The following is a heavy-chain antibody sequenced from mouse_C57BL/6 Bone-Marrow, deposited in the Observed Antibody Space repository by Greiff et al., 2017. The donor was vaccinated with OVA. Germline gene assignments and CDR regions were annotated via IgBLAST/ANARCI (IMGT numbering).Heavy chain of an antibody. Sequence: VQLQQPGAELVKPGASVKMSCKASGYTFTSYWITWVKQRPGQGLEWIGDIYPGSGSTNYNEKFKSKATLTVDTSSSTAYMQLSSLTSEDSAVYYCARRIYYDSAWFAYWGQGTLVTVSA. CDR1: GYTFTSYW. V-gene: IGHV1-55*01. D-gene: IGHD2-4*01. CDR3: ARRIYYDSAWFAY. J-gene: IGHJ3*01. CDR2: IYPGSGST.